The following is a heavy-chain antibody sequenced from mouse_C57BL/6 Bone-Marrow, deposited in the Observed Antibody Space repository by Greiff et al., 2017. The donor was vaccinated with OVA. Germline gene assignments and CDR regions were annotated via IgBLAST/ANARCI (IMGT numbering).Heavy chain of an antibody. J-gene: IGHJ4*01. V-gene: IGHV1-18*01. CDR2: INPNNGGT. Sequence: VQLQQSGPELVKPGASVKIPCKASGYTFTDYNMDWVKQSHGKSLEWIGDINPNNGGTIYNQKFQGKATLTVDKSSSTAYMELRSLTSEDTAVYYCARSAYYGSSFAMDYWGQGTSVTVSS. CDR1: GYTFTDYN. CDR3: ARSAYYGSSFAMDY. D-gene: IGHD1-1*01.